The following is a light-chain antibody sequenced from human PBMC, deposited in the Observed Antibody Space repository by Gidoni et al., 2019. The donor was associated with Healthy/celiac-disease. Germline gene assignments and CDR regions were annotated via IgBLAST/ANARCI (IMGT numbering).Light chain of an antibody. V-gene: IGLV2-14*01. CDR3: SSYTSSSTAV. CDR1: SSDVGGYNS. J-gene: IGLJ2*01. CDR2: EVS. Sequence: QSALTQPASVSGSPGQSIHISCTGTSSDVGGYNSVSWYQPHPGKAPKLMIYEVSNWPSGVANRFSGSKSGNTASLTSSGLQAEDEADYYCSSYTSSSTAVFGGGTKLTVL.